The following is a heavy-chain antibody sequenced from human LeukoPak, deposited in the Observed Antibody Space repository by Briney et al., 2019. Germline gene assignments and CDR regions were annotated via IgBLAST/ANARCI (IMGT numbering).Heavy chain of an antibody. CDR1: GFIFEDYP. Sequence: GGSLRLSCVASGFIFEDYPMHWVRQVPGKGLQWVSLINMDGDITYSADSVKGRFTISRDNRKNSLYLEMTSLRTEDAGIYFCAKDSGQWLQNWGQGTLVTASS. D-gene: IGHD6-19*01. J-gene: IGHJ4*02. V-gene: IGHV3-43*01. CDR3: AKDSGQWLQN. CDR2: INMDGDIT.